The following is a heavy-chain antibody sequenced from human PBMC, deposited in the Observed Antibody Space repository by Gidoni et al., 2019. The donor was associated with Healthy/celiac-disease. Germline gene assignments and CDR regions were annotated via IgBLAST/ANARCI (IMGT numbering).Heavy chain of an antibody. CDR3: ATSGRDCSSTSCYTGPLGY. J-gene: IGHJ4*02. CDR2: FDPEDGET. Sequence: QVQLVQSGAEVKKPGASVKVSCTVSGYTLTELSMPWVRQAPGKGLEWMGGFDPEDGETIYAQKFQGRVTMTEDTSTDTAYMELSSLRSEDTAVYYCATSGRDCSSTSCYTGPLGYWGQGTLVTVSS. CDR1: GYTLTELS. V-gene: IGHV1-24*01. D-gene: IGHD2-2*02.